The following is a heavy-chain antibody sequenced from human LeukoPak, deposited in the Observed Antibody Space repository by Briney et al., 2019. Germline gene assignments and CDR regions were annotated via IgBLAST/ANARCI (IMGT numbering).Heavy chain of an antibody. CDR1: GFVFSTYG. V-gene: IGHV3-30*02. Sequence: PRGSLRLSCAASGFVFSTYGMHWVRQAPGKGLDWVAFIRYDGSNKYYADSEKGRFTISRDNSKNTLYLQMNSLRAEDTAVYYCASALRIYYYFDYWGQGTLVTVSS. D-gene: IGHD1-26*01. J-gene: IGHJ4*02. CDR3: ASALRIYYYFDY. CDR2: IRYDGSNK.